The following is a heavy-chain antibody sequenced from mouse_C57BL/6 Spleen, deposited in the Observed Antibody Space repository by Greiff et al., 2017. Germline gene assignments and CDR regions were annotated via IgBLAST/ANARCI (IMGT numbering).Heavy chain of an antibody. CDR1: GYTFTSYW. V-gene: IGHV1-52*01. J-gene: IGHJ1*03. CDR3: ARGDYGSSYGYFDV. CDR2: IDPSDSET. D-gene: IGHD1-1*01. Sequence: QVQLQQPGAELVRPGSSVKLSCKASGYTFTSYWMQWVKQRPIQGLEWIGNIDPSDSETHYNQKFKDKATLTVDKSSSTAYMQLSSLTSEDSAVYYCARGDYGSSYGYFDVWGTGTTVTVSS.